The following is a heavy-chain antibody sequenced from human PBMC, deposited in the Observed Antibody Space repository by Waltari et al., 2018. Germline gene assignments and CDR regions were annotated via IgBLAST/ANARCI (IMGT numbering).Heavy chain of an antibody. V-gene: IGHV3-21*02. CDR3: ARDSPYCRTTSCFDT. CDR2: ISSSSYYM. CDR1: GLSFSSSH. J-gene: IGHJ5*01. D-gene: IGHD1-1*01. Sequence: EAQLVESGGGLVKPGGSLRLSGGASGLSFSSSHMNWVRQSPGKGLECVSSISSSSYYMHYADSVKGRFTISRDNARNSLSLQMSSLTAEDTAMYYCARDSPYCRTTSCFDTWGHGTLVTVSS.